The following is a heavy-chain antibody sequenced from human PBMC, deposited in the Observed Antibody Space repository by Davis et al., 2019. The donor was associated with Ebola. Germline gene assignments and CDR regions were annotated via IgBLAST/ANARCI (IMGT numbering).Heavy chain of an antibody. V-gene: IGHV3-33*08. CDR3: ARGVHYGMDV. Sequence: PGGSLRLSCAASGFTFSSYGMHWVRQAPGKGLEWVAVIWYDGSNNYYADSVKGRFTISRDNAKNTLHLQMNSLRDEDTAVYFCARGVHYGMDVWGQGTTVTVSS. CDR2: IWYDGSNN. CDR1: GFTFSSYG. J-gene: IGHJ6*02.